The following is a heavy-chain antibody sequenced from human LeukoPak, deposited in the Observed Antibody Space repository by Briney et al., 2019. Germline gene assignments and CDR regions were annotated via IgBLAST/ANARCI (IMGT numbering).Heavy chain of an antibody. V-gene: IGHV4-39*01. J-gene: IGHJ4*02. CDR1: GGSFSSSSYY. CDR3: ARSDGGSALDY. Sequence: SETLSLTCTVSGGSFSSSSYYWGWIRQPPGKGLEWIGKVDYTRSTYYDPSLESRVTISVDTSKKQFSLKVNSVTAADTAVYYCARSDGGSALDYWGQGTLVTVSS. D-gene: IGHD2-15*01. CDR2: VDYTRST.